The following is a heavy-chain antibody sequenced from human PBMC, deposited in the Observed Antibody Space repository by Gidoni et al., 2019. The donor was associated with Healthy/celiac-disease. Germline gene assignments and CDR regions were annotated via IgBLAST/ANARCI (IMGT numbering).Heavy chain of an antibody. Sequence: SYAMHWVRQAPGKGLEWVAVISYDGSNKYYADSVKGRFTISRDNSKNTLYLQMNSLRAEDTAVYYCARVQCPYQYCTGGVFEWGQGTLVTVSS. CDR2: ISYDGSNK. CDR1: SYA. V-gene: IGHV3-30-3*01. CDR3: ARVQCPYQYCTGGVFE. J-gene: IGHJ4*02. D-gene: IGHD2-8*02.